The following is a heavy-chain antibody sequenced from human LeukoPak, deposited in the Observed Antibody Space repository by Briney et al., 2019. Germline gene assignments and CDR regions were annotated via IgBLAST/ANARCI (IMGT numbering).Heavy chain of an antibody. D-gene: IGHD2-15*01. CDR2: MYTSGRT. CDR3: ARVNCSGGSCYSDYYYYYYMDV. J-gene: IGHJ6*03. Sequence: SGTLSLTCTVSGGSMSSYNWSWIRQSAGKGLEWIGRMYTSGRTIYNPSLKSRVTMSLDTSKNQFSLKLSSVTAADTAVYYCARVNCSGGSCYSDYYYYYYMDVWGKGTTVTVSS. CDR1: GGSMSSYN. V-gene: IGHV4-4*07.